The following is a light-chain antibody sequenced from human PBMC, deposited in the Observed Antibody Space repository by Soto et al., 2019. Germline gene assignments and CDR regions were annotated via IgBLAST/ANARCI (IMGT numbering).Light chain of an antibody. Sequence: QSALTQPRSVSGSPGQSVTISCTGTSSDVGGYDYVSWFQQHPGKAPKVIIFDVTKRPSGVPDRFSGSKSGNTASLTISGLQTEDEADYYCCAFAGNYILVFGGGTKVTVL. J-gene: IGLJ2*01. CDR3: CAFAGNYILV. CDR1: SSDVGGYDY. CDR2: DVT. V-gene: IGLV2-11*01.